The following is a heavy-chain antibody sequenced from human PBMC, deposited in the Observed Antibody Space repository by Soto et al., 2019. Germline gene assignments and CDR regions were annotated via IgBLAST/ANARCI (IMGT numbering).Heavy chain of an antibody. CDR2: INHSGNT. J-gene: IGHJ4*02. CDR1: GGSFSGYY. CDR3: AVAGLKFDY. V-gene: IGHV4-34*01. Sequence: SETLSLTCAVYGGSFSGYYWSWIRQPPGKGLEWIGEINHSGNTNYNPSLKSRVTISVETSKNQFSLKLSSVTAADTAVYYCAVAGLKFDYWGQGTLVTVSS. D-gene: IGHD6-19*01.